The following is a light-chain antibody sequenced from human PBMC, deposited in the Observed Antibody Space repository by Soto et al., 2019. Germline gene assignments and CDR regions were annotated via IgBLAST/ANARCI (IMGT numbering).Light chain of an antibody. J-gene: IGKJ4*01. V-gene: IGKV1-39*01. Sequence: DIQMSQSPSSLSASVGDSVTITCRASQTISTVLNWYQKKPGKAPKLLIYSASILQSGVPSRFSGSGSGTDCTLTISSLQPEDVATYYCQQSYSTPLTLGGGTKVDIK. CDR2: SAS. CDR1: QTISTV. CDR3: QQSYSTPLT.